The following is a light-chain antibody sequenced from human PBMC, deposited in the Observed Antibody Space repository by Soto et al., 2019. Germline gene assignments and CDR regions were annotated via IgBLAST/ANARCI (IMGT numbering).Light chain of an antibody. J-gene: IGLJ1*01. V-gene: IGLV1-51*02. CDR1: SSNIGNNY. CDR3: GTWDSSLSAGPYV. CDR2: ENN. Sequence: QSVLTQPPSVSAAPGQKVTISCSGSSSNIGNNYVSWYQQLPGTAPKLLIYENNKRPSGIPDRFSGSKSGTSATLGITGLQTGDEADYYGGTWDSSLSAGPYVFGTGTKLTVL.